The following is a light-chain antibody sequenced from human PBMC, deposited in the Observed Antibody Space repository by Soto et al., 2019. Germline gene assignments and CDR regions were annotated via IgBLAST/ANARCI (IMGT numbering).Light chain of an antibody. Sequence: DIVLTQSPDSLAVSLGERATINCKSSQSVLYSSNNKNYLAWYQQKPGQPPKLLIYWASTRESGVPDRFSGSGSGTDFTLTISSLQAEDVAVYSCHQYYSSPDTFGQGTELEIK. V-gene: IGKV4-1*01. J-gene: IGKJ2*01. CDR3: HQYYSSPDT. CDR1: QSVLYSSNNKNY. CDR2: WAS.